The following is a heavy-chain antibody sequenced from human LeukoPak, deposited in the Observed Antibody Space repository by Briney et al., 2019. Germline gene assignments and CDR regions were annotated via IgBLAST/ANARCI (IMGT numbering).Heavy chain of an antibody. J-gene: IGHJ4*02. Sequence: SQTLSLTCTVSGGPISSGDYYWSWIRQPPGKGLEWIGYIYYSGSTYYNPSLKSRVTISVDTSKNQFSLKLSSVTAADTAVYCCARDVGIAAAGTFDYWGQGTLVTVSS. D-gene: IGHD6-13*01. V-gene: IGHV4-30-4*01. CDR2: IYYSGST. CDR3: ARDVGIAAAGTFDY. CDR1: GGPISSGDYY.